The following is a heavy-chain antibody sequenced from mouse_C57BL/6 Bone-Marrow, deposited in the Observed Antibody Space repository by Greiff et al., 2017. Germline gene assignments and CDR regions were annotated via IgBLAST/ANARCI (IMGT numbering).Heavy chain of an antibody. J-gene: IGHJ4*01. V-gene: IGHV3-1*01. CDR1: GYSITSGYD. CDR2: ISYSGST. D-gene: IGHD4-1*01. CDR3: AAGNDYAMDY. Sequence: VQLQQSGPGMVKPSQSLSLTCTVTGYSITSGYDWHWIRHFPGNKLEWMGYISYSGSTNYNPSLKSRISITHDTSKNHFFLKLNSVTTEDTATYYCAAGNDYAMDYWGQGTSVTVSS.